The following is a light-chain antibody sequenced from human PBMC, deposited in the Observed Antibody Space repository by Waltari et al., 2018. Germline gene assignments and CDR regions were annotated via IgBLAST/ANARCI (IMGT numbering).Light chain of an antibody. CDR3: QQYYTFSVT. V-gene: IGKV1-5*03. Sequence: DIQMTQSPSTLSASVGARVTITCRASQSINIWLAWYQQKPGKAPKLLMDKASNLASGVPSRFSGSGSGTEFTLTINSLQPDDFATYYCQQYYTFSVTFGQGTRLDIK. J-gene: IGKJ5*01. CDR2: KAS. CDR1: QSINIW.